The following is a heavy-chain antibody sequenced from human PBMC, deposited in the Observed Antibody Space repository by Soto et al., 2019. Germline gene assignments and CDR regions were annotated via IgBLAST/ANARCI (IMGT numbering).Heavy chain of an antibody. CDR2: IIPIFGTA. V-gene: IGHV1-69*12. CDR1: GGTFSSYA. D-gene: IGHD3-3*01. J-gene: IGHJ6*02. CDR3: AGRSARLHYYYGTDV. Sequence: QVQLVQSGAEVKKPGSSVKVSCKASGGTFSSYAISWVRQAPGQGLEWMGGIIPIFGTANYAQKFQGRVTIXXDXSXXTAYVELSSLRSEDTAVYYCAGRSARLHYYYGTDVWGQGTTVTVSS.